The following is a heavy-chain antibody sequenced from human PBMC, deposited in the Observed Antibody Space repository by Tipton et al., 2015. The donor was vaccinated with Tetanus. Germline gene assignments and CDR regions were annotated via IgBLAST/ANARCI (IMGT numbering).Heavy chain of an antibody. D-gene: IGHD3-16*01. CDR2: INHSGST. Sequence: TLSLTCAVYGGSFSGYYWSWIRQPPGKGLEWIGEINHSGSTNYNPSLKSRVTISVDTSKNQFSLKLSSVTAADTAVYYCARRGLRLGEPQNYFDYWGQGTLVTVSS. V-gene: IGHV4-34*01. CDR1: GGSFSGYY. CDR3: ARRGLRLGEPQNYFDY. J-gene: IGHJ4*02.